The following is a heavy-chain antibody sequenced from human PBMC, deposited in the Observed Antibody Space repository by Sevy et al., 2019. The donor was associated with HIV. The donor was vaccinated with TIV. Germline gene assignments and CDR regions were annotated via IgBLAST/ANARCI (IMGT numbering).Heavy chain of an antibody. J-gene: IGHJ4*02. CDR1: GYTFTGYY. CDR2: INPNSGGT. V-gene: IGHV1-2*06. CDR3: ARDGYSSGWAFDY. Sequence: ASVKVSCRASGYTFTGYYIHWVRQAPGQGLEWMGRINPNSGGTNYAQKFQGRVTMTRDTSISTAYMELSRLGSDDTAVYYCARDGYSSGWAFDYWGQGTLVTVSS. D-gene: IGHD6-19*01.